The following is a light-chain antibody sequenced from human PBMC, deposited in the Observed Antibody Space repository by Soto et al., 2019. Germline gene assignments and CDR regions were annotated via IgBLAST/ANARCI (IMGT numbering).Light chain of an antibody. J-gene: IGLJ1*01. CDR3: SSYSGSTAYV. Sequence: QSALTQPASVSGSPGQSITISCTGTSSDVGGYKYVSWHQLHPGKAPKLIIYEVSNRPSGVSNRFSGSKSGNTASLTISGLQAEDEADYYCSSYSGSTAYVFGTGTKLTVL. CDR2: EVS. V-gene: IGLV2-14*01. CDR1: SSDVGGYKY.